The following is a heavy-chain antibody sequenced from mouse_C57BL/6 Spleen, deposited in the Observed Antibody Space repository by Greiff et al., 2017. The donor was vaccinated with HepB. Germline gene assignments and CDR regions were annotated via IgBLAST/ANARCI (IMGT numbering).Heavy chain of an antibody. CDR1: GYAFSSSW. J-gene: IGHJ3*01. V-gene: IGHV1-82*01. Sequence: QVQLQQSGPELVKPGASVKISCKASGYAFSSSWMNWVKQRPGKGLEWIGRIYPGDGDTNYNGKFKGKATLTADKSSITAYMQLSSLTSEDSAVYFCARSVLGGFAYWGQGTLVTVSA. CDR2: IYPGDGDT. CDR3: ARSVLGGFAY. D-gene: IGHD3-3*01.